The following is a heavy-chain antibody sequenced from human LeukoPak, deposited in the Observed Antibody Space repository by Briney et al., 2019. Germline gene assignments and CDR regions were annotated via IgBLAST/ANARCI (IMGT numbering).Heavy chain of an antibody. CDR3: ARGPYCSSTSCYRKGFDP. Sequence: SETLSLTCAVSGGSFSGYYWSWIRQPPGKGLEWIGEINHSGSTNYNPSLKSRVTISVDTSKNQFSLKLSSVTAADTAVYYCARGPYCSSTSCYRKGFDPWGQGTLVTVSS. CDR1: GGSFSGYY. CDR2: INHSGST. D-gene: IGHD2-2*01. V-gene: IGHV4-34*01. J-gene: IGHJ5*02.